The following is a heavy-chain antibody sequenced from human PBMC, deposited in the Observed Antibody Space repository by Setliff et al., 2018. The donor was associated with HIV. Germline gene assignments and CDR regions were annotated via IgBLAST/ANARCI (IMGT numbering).Heavy chain of an antibody. CDR3: VRKHGDYAFDP. V-gene: IGHV4-34*01. Sequence: SETLSLTCAVYGGSFPAYYWNWIRQPSGKGLEWIGEITFEGDTTYNPSLKSRVNMFIDTSKKQFSLKVSSVTAADTAVYYCVRKHGDYAFDPWGQGTLVTVSS. CDR2: ITFEGDT. D-gene: IGHD4-17*01. J-gene: IGHJ5*02. CDR1: GGSFPAYY.